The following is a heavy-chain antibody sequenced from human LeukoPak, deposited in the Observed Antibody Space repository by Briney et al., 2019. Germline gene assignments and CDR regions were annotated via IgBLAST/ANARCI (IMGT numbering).Heavy chain of an antibody. CDR1: GGSISSSSYY. J-gene: IGHJ6*03. Sequence: PSETLSLTCTVSGGSISSSSYYWGWIRQPPGKGLEWIGSIYYSGSTYYNPSLKSRVTISVDTSKNQFSLKLSSVTAADTAVYYCASGYSYGYPHYYYYMDVWGKGTTVTISS. CDR2: IYYSGST. D-gene: IGHD5-18*01. CDR3: ASGYSYGYPHYYYYMDV. V-gene: IGHV4-39*07.